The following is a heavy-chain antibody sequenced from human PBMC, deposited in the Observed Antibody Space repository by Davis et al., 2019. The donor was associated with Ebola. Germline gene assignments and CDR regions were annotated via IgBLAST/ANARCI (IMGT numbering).Heavy chain of an antibody. J-gene: IGHJ6*02. CDR2: IYYSESS. D-gene: IGHD6-19*01. CDR1: GGSISSSY. CDR3: ARDSRWLVPGTYYYYGMDV. V-gene: IGHV4-59*01. Sequence: GSLRLSCTVSGGSISSSYWSWIRQPPGKGLEWIGYIYYSESSNYNPSLKSRVTISVDTSKNHFPLKLSSVTAADTAVYYCARDSRWLVPGTYYYYGMDVWGQGTTVTVSS.